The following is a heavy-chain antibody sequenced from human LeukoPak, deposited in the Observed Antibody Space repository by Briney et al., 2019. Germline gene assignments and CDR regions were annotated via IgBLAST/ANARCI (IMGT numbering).Heavy chain of an antibody. CDR2: MHYSGST. CDR3: AREEDGVIDDAFDI. V-gene: IGHV4-59*01. J-gene: IGHJ3*02. Sequence: SETLSLTCTVSGGSISNYYWSWIRQPPGKGLEWIGYMHYSGSTSSNPFLRSRVTLSLDTSNNRFYLNLFSVTAADTAVYFCAREEDGVIDDAFDIRGLGTLVTVSS. CDR1: GGSISNYY. D-gene: IGHD2-21*01.